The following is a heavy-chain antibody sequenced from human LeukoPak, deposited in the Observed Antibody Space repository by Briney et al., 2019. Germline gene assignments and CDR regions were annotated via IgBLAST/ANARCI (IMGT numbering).Heavy chain of an antibody. D-gene: IGHD6-19*01. CDR3: ARPGIAVAGTVY. CDR1: GFTFSSYA. J-gene: IGHJ4*02. V-gene: IGHV3-23*01. Sequence: PGGSLRLSCAASGFTFSSYAMSWVHQAPGKGLEWVSAISGSGGSTYYADSVKGRFTISRDNAKNSLYLQMNSLRAEDTAVYYCARPGIAVAGTVYWGQGTLVTVSS. CDR2: ISGSGGST.